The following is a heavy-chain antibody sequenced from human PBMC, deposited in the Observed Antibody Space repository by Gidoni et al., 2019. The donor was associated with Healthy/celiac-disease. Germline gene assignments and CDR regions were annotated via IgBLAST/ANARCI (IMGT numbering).Heavy chain of an antibody. CDR2: IRSKANSYAT. CDR3: TTQTGNGDYDPPYYYYYGMDV. D-gene: IGHD4-17*01. CDR1: GFTLSGSA. J-gene: IGHJ6*02. V-gene: IGHV3-73*01. Sequence: EVQLVESGGGLVQPGGSLNLSCAASGFTLSGSAMHWVRQASGKGLEWVGRIRSKANSYATAYAASVKGRFTISRDDSKNTAYLQMNSLKTEDTAVYYCTTQTGNGDYDPPYYYYYGMDVWGQGTTVTVSS.